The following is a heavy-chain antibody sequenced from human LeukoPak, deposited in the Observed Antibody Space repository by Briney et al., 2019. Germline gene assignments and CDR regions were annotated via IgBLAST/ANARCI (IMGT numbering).Heavy chain of an antibody. D-gene: IGHD2-15*01. CDR1: GFTFSSYA. CDR2: ISSSGSTI. J-gene: IGHJ6*03. CDR3: AKNGDRGAYCTGGTCYPYFYYYMDV. V-gene: IGHV3-23*01. Sequence: GGSLRLSCAASGFTFSSYAMNWVRQTPGKGLEWVSYISSSGSTIYYADSVKGRFTISRDNSKNTLYLQMNSLRAEDTAIYYCAKNGDRGAYCTGGTCYPYFYYYMDVWGKGTTVTI.